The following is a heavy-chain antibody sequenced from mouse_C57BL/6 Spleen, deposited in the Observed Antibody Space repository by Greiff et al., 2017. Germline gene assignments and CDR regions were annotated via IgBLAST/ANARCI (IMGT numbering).Heavy chain of an antibody. D-gene: IGHD2-12*01. V-gene: IGHV1-26*01. CDR3: ATPYSLYAMDY. CDR1: GYTFTDYY. CDR2: INPNNGGT. J-gene: IGHJ4*01. Sequence: EVQLQQSGPELVKPGASVKISCKASGYTFTDYYMNWVKQSHGKSLEWSGDINPNNGGTSYNQKFKGKDTLTADKSSSTAYMELRSLTSEDSADYYCATPYSLYAMDYWGQGTSVTVSS.